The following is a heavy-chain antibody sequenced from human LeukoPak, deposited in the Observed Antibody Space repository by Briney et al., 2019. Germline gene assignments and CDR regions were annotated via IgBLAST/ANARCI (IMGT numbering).Heavy chain of an antibody. D-gene: IGHD3-22*01. CDR1: GFTFNSYS. V-gene: IGHV3-48*01. CDR3: ARDRDYYDSSGYYPDAFDI. Sequence: GGSLRLSCAASGFTFNSYSMNWVRQAPGKGLEWVSYISSSSSTIYYADSVKGRFTISRDNAKNSLYLQMNSLRAEDTAVYYCARDRDYYDSSGYYPDAFDIWGQGTMVTVSS. J-gene: IGHJ3*02. CDR2: ISSSSSTI.